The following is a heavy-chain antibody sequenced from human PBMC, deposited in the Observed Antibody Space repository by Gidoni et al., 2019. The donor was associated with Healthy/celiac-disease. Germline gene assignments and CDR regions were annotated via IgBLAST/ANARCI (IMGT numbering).Heavy chain of an antibody. CDR2: IYTSGST. CDR1: GGSISSGSYY. D-gene: IGHD1-1*01. Sequence: QVQLQESGPGLVKPSQTLSLTCTVSGGSISSGSYYWSWIRQPAGNGLEWIGRIYTSGSTNYNPSLKSRVTISVDTSKNQFSLKLSSVTAADTAVYYCARYLPGTTGDWFDPWGQGTLVTVSS. CDR3: ARYLPGTTGDWFDP. J-gene: IGHJ5*02. V-gene: IGHV4-61*02.